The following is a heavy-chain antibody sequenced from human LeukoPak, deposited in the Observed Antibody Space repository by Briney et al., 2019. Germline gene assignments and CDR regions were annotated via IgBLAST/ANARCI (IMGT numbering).Heavy chain of an antibody. CDR2: INHSGST. D-gene: IGHD5/OR15-5a*01. Sequence: PSEILSLTCAVYGGPFSGYYWSWIRQPPGKGLEWIGEINHSGSTNYNPSLKSRVTISVDTSKNQFSPKLSSVTAADTAVYYCARVRPRQCQFDYWGQGTLVTVSS. V-gene: IGHV4-34*01. CDR3: ARVRPRQCQFDY. J-gene: IGHJ4*02. CDR1: GGPFSGYY.